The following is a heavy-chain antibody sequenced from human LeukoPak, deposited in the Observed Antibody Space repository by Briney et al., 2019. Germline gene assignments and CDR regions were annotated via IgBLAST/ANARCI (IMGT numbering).Heavy chain of an antibody. D-gene: IGHD5-12*01. CDR3: WAIVTTIKLDF. V-gene: IGHV4-39*01. CDR1: GGSISSSSYS. CDR2: VSHSGSI. J-gene: IGHJ4*02. Sequence: SETLSLTCTVSGGSISSSSYSWGWIRQPPGKGLEWIGSVSHSGSINYDPYLKNRVTISVDTSKNQFSLKLSSVTAADTAVYYCWAIVTTIKLDFWGQGTLVTVSS.